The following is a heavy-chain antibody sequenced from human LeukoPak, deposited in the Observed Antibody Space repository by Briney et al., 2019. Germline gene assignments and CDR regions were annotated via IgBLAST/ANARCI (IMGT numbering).Heavy chain of an antibody. Sequence: ASVKASCKASGYTFTSYGISWVRKAPGQGLEWMGRISAYNGNTNYAKKLQGRVTMTTDTSTSTAYMELRSLRSDDTAVYYCATGGPDSSSWFFDPWGQGTLVTVSS. CDR1: GYTFTSYG. CDR2: ISAYNGNT. D-gene: IGHD6-13*01. V-gene: IGHV1-18*01. J-gene: IGHJ5*02. CDR3: ATGGPDSSSWFFDP.